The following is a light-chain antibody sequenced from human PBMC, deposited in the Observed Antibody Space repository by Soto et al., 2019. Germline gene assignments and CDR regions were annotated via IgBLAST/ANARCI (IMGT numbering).Light chain of an antibody. CDR1: SSGVWSLNF. Sequence: QSVLTQPASVSGSLGQSITISCTRPSSGVWSLNFASWYQQHPDKAPQVLIYEVTKRPPGVSNRFSGSKSGNTASLTISGLQADDEADYYCCSDAGSSSYVFGTGTKVTVL. CDR2: EVT. CDR3: CSDAGSSSYV. V-gene: IGLV2-23*02. J-gene: IGLJ1*01.